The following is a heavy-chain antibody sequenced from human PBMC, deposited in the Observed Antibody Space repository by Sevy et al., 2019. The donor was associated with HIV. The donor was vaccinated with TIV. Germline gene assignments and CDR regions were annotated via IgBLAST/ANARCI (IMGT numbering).Heavy chain of an antibody. Sequence: GGSLRLSCTSSGFTFSSYAMNWVRQAPGKGLEWVSTIGHSGDSTYYAASVKGRFTISRDNSENTLYLQMNSLRAEDTALYYCAGRKVGDFWSGSIRGPWAGGPLFDYWGQGTLVTVSS. CDR3: AGRKVGDFWSGSIRGPWAGGPLFDY. CDR1: GFTFSSYA. D-gene: IGHD3-3*01. V-gene: IGHV3-23*01. CDR2: IGHSGDST. J-gene: IGHJ4*02.